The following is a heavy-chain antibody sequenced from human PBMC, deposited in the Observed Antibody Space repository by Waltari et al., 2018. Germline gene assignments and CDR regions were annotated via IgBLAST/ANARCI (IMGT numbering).Heavy chain of an antibody. V-gene: IGHV4-4*07. Sequence: QVQVQESGPGLVKPSETLSLTCTVSGASISNYFWSWIRQPAGKGLEWIVRVYTGGSTNYNPSLKSRVTMSIDTSKNQFSLKLISVTAADTAVYYCVRDGGAIFDYWGQGTLVTVSS. CDR2: VYTGGST. J-gene: IGHJ4*02. CDR3: VRDGGAIFDY. D-gene: IGHD3-10*01. CDR1: GASISNYF.